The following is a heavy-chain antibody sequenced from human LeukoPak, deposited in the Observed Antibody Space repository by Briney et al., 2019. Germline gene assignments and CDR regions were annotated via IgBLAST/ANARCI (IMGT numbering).Heavy chain of an antibody. J-gene: IGHJ5*02. V-gene: IGHV3-21*04. Sequence: GGSLRLSCAASGFTFSTYNMNWVRQAPGKGLAWVSSISSSGTYIYYADSVKGRFTISRDNSKNALYLQMNSLRPEDTAVYYCARAGEDVVLGPAPVGGSPYNWFDPWGQGTLVTVSS. CDR1: GFTFSTYN. D-gene: IGHD2-2*01. CDR3: ARAGEDVVLGPAPVGGSPYNWFDP. CDR2: ISSSGTYI.